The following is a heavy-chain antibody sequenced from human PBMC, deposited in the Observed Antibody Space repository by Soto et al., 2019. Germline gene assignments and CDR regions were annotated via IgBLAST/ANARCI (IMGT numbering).Heavy chain of an antibody. CDR2: IWNDGSEK. D-gene: IGHD5-12*01. Sequence: QVQLFQSGGGVVQHGGSLRLSCAASGFTFSLYGMHWVRQAPGKGLEWVAVIWNDGSEKNYADSVKGRFTLSGDSSKNTLYLEMNSLRVEDTAVYYCARVGHNGYDLDFDYWGQGTLVTVSS. J-gene: IGHJ4*02. V-gene: IGHV3-33*01. CDR1: GFTFSLYG. CDR3: ARVGHNGYDLDFDY.